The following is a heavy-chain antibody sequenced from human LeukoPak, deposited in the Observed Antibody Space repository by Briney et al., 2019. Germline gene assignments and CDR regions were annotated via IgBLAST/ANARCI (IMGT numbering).Heavy chain of an antibody. Sequence: SETLSLTCTVSGGSISSYYWSWIRQPPGKGLEWIGYIYYSGSTNYNPSLKSRVTISVDTSKNQFSLKLSSVTAADTAVYDCARARDYDFWSGYPTPGAFDIWGQGTMVTVSS. CDR2: IYYSGST. V-gene: IGHV4-59*01. CDR3: ARARDYDFWSGYPTPGAFDI. CDR1: GGSISSYY. J-gene: IGHJ3*02. D-gene: IGHD3-3*01.